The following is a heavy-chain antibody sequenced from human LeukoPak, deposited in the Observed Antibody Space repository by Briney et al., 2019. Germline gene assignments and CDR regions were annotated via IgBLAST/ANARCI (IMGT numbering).Heavy chain of an antibody. Sequence: ASVKVSCKASGYTFTSYYMHWVRQAPGQGLEWMGIINPSGGSTSYAQKFQGRVTMTRDTSTSTVYMELSSLRSEDTAVYYCARRKWLQSAGPYYYYYMDVWGKGTTVTVSS. D-gene: IGHD5-24*01. J-gene: IGHJ6*03. CDR1: GYTFTSYY. CDR2: INPSGGST. V-gene: IGHV1-46*01. CDR3: ARRKWLQSAGPYYYYYMDV.